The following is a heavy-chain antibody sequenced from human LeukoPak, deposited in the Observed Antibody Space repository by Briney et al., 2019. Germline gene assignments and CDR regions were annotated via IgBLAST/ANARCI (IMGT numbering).Heavy chain of an antibody. V-gene: IGHV1-2*04. Sequence: GASVTVSCKASGYTFTGYYMHWVRQAPGQGLEWMGWINPNSGGTNYAQKFQGWVTMTRDTSISTAYMELSRLRSDDTAVYYCARGGCSSTSCPDYYYYYGMDVWGQGTTVTVSS. CDR1: GYTFTGYY. CDR3: ARGGCSSTSCPDYYYYYGMDV. J-gene: IGHJ6*02. D-gene: IGHD2-2*01. CDR2: INPNSGGT.